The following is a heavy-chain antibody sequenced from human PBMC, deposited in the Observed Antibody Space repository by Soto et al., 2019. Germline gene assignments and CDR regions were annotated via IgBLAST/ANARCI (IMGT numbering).Heavy chain of an antibody. V-gene: IGHV3-23*01. CDR2: LSGSGTST. CDR1: GFTFVNYA. D-gene: IGHD6-19*01. CDR3: AKGTSNGVWFNPFDD. J-gene: IGHJ4*02. Sequence: EVQLLESGGGLVQPGGSLRLTCAASGFTFVNYAMNWVRQAPGKGLEWVATLSGSGTSTYYADSVQGRFTISRDNSRNTLYLQMNSLRAEDTAVYYCAKGTSNGVWFNPFDDWGQGTLVTVSS.